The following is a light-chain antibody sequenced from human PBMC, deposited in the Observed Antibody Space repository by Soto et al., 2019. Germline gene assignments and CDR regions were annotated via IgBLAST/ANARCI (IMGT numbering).Light chain of an antibody. V-gene: IGLV2-14*01. Sequence: QSVLTQPASVSGSPGQSITISCTGTSSDVGGYNYVSWYQLHPGKAPKLMISEVTNRPSGVSSRFSGSKSGNTASLTISGLQADDEADYYCSSYTSSSTLVFGTGTKVTVL. J-gene: IGLJ1*01. CDR2: EVT. CDR3: SSYTSSSTLV. CDR1: SSDVGGYNY.